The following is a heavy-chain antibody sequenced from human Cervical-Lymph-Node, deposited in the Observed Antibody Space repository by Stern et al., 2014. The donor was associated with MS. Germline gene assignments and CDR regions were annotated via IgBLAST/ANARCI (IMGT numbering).Heavy chain of an antibody. CDR1: GFALRSYG. CDR3: AKDRLFCSGGGCYAMDV. CDR2: ISNDGNEK. J-gene: IGHJ6*02. Sequence: MQLVESGGGVVQPGRSLRLSCAASGFALRSYGMHWVRQAPGKGLELVAVISNDGNEKYYADSVKGRFTISRDNSKNTLSLQMNSLKTEDTAVYYCAKDRLFCSGGGCYAMDVWGQGTTVTVSS. V-gene: IGHV3-30*18. D-gene: IGHD2-15*01.